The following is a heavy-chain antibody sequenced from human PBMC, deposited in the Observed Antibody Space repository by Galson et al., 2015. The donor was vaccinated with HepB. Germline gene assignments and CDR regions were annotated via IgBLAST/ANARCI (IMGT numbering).Heavy chain of an antibody. Sequence: SVKVSCKASGYTFTSYGISWVRQAPGQGLEWMGWVSAYNGNTNYAQKLQGRVTMTTDTSTSTAYMELRSLRSDDTAVYYCAREGACGDVRGEYGMDVWGQGTTVTVSS. CDR3: AREGACGDVRGEYGMDV. J-gene: IGHJ6*02. CDR1: GYTFTSYG. V-gene: IGHV1-18*04. D-gene: IGHD3-16*01. CDR2: VSAYNGNT.